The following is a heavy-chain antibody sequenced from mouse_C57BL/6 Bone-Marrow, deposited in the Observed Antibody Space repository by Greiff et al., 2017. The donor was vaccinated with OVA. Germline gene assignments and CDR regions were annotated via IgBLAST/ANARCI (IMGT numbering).Heavy chain of an antibody. CDR2: IRNKANNHAT. J-gene: IGHJ1*03. Sequence: EVKVVESGGGLVQPGGSMKLSCAASGFTFSDAWMDWVRQSPEKGLEWVAEIRNKANNHATYYAESVQGRFTISRDDSKSSFYLQMNSLRAEDTGIYYGTRRHYYGSSPWYFDVWGTGTTVTVSS. CDR3: TRRHYYGSSPWYFDV. CDR1: GFTFSDAW. V-gene: IGHV6-6*01. D-gene: IGHD1-1*01.